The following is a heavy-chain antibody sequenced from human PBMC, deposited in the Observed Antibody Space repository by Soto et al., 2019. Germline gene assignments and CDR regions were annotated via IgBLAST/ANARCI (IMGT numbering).Heavy chain of an antibody. D-gene: IGHD2-2*01. CDR2: ITGSTGTA. V-gene: IGHV3-23*01. CDR3: AKDTISSPYYLDV. J-gene: IGHJ6*03. CDR1: GVTCSNFA. Sequence: EVQVLESGGGSVQPGGSLRVACAACGVTCSNFAMSWVRHAPGKGLEWVSEITGSTGTAYYADSVKGRFVISRDNSKNTLHLQMNSLRAADTSVEYCAKDTISSPYYLDVWGKFTTVTVSS.